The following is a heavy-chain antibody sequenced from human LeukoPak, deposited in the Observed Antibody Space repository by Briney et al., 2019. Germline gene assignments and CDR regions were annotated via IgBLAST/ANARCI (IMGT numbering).Heavy chain of an antibody. D-gene: IGHD6-13*01. CDR1: GFTFSNYA. Sequence: GGSLRLSCAASGFTFSNYAMSWVRQAPGKGLEWVSGISASGGSTYYADSVKGRFTISRDNSKNTLYLQMNSLRAEDRAVYHCARGGGAAAYDYWGQGTLVTVSS. CDR3: ARGGGAAAYDY. J-gene: IGHJ4*02. CDR2: ISASGGST. V-gene: IGHV3-23*01.